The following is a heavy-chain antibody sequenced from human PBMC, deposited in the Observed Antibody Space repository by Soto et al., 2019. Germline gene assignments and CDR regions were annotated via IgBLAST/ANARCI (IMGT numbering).Heavy chain of an antibody. CDR2: ISAYNGNT. Sequence: ASVKVSCKASGYTFTSYGISWVRQAPGQGLEWMGWISAYNGNTNYAQKLQGRVTMTTDTSTSTAYMELRSLRSDDTAVYYCARDLMSGWYGFYYYGMDVWGQGTTVTVS. V-gene: IGHV1-18*01. J-gene: IGHJ6*02. CDR3: ARDLMSGWYGFYYYGMDV. CDR1: GYTFTSYG. D-gene: IGHD6-19*01.